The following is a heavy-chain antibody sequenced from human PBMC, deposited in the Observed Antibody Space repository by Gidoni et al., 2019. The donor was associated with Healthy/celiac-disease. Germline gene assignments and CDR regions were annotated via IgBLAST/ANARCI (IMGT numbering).Heavy chain of an antibody. D-gene: IGHD3-22*01. Sequence: QVQLQESGPGLVKPSQTLSLTCTVSGGSIRSGGYYWSWIRQHPGKGLEWIGYIYYSGSTYYNPSLKSRVTISVDTSKNQFSLKLSSVTAADTAVYYCASQYDSSPMDAFDIWGQGTMVTVSS. J-gene: IGHJ3*02. CDR3: ASQYDSSPMDAFDI. CDR2: IYYSGST. CDR1: GGSIRSGGYY. V-gene: IGHV4-31*03.